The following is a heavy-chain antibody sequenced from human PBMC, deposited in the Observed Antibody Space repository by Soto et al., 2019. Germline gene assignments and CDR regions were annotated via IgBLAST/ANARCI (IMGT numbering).Heavy chain of an antibody. CDR1: GYTFTSYG. J-gene: IGHJ5*02. V-gene: IGHV1-18*01. D-gene: IGHD3-22*01. Sequence: ASVKVSCKASGYTFTSYGISCVRQAPVQWLEWMGWISAYNGNTNYAQKLQGRVTMTTDTSTSTAYMELRSLRSDDTAVYYCARALYYYDSSGYFRVDHWFDPWGQGTLVTVSS. CDR3: ARALYYYDSSGYFRVDHWFDP. CDR2: ISAYNGNT.